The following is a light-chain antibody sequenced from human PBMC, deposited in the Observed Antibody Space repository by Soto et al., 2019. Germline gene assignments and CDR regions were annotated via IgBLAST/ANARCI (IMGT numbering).Light chain of an antibody. CDR3: QQYNRYRA. CDR1: QNINKW. J-gene: IGKJ1*01. CDR2: EAS. Sequence: DIQMTQSPSTLSASVGDRVTITCRASQNINKWLAWYQHKPGKAPALLIYEASSLGGGVPSRFSGSGFGTEFTLSISSLQPDDLSTYYCQQYNRYRAFAQGTKVEIE. V-gene: IGKV1-5*03.